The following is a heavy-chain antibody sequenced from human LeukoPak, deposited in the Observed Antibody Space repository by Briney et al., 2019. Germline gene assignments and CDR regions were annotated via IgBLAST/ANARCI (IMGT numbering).Heavy chain of an antibody. D-gene: IGHD3-22*01. CDR3: AKDANYYDSSGYLIPFDY. V-gene: IGHV3-33*06. Sequence: YYADSVKGRFSVSRDNSKNILYLQTDSLRADDSALYYCAKDANYYDSSGYLIPFDYWGQGTLVTVSS. J-gene: IGHJ4*02.